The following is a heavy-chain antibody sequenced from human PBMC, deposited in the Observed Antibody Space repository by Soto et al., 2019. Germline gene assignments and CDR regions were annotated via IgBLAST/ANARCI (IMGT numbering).Heavy chain of an antibody. Sequence: SETLSLTCTVTGDPVTSGDYYWSWIRQPPGKGLEWIGYIYYSGNTYYNPSLQTRVTISIDTSKNQFSLDLKSVTAADTAVYYCVPYWNWFSDLWGRGTLGTVSA. V-gene: IGHV4-30-4*01. CDR2: IYYSGNT. D-gene: IGHD1-1*01. CDR1: GDPVTSGDYY. J-gene: IGHJ2*01. CDR3: VPYWNWFSDL.